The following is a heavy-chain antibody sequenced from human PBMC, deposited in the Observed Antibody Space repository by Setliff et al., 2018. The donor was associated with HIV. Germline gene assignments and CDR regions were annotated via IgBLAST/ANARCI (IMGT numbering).Heavy chain of an antibody. J-gene: IGHJ5*02. CDR3: ARDLRGYNNWFDP. CDR1: GYTFTSYG. Sequence: ASVKVSCKASGYTFTSYGISWVRQAPGQGLEWMGWINSFNAITNYAQKFQGRVTMTTETSTSTAYMELRSLRSDDTAVYYCARDLRGYNNWFDPWCQGTLGTVSS. V-gene: IGHV1-18*01. D-gene: IGHD3-9*01. CDR2: INSFNAIT.